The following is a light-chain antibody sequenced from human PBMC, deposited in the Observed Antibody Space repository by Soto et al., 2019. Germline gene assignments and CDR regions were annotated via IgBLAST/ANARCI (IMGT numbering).Light chain of an antibody. CDR1: QSVSNY. V-gene: IGKV3-20*01. CDR2: DAS. CDR3: QKYGSSPWT. J-gene: IGKJ1*01. Sequence: GGPAALSGRASQSVSNYLAWYQQKPGQPPRLLIYDASNWDSGIPARFSGSGSGTDFTLTISRLEPEDVAMYYCQKYGSSPWTFGQGTKVDIK.